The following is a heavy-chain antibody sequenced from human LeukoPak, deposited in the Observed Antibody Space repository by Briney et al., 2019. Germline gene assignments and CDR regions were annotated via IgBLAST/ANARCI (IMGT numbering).Heavy chain of an antibody. V-gene: IGHV4-59*01. CDR3: ARDRRMIAGTTGGAFDI. CDR2: IYYSGST. D-gene: IGHD3-22*01. Sequence: SETLSLTCTVSGGSISSYYWSWIRQPPGKGLEWIGYIYYSGSTNYNPSLKSRVTISVDTSKNQFSLKLSSVTAADTAVYYCARDRRMIAGTTGGAFDIWGQGTMVTVSS. CDR1: GGSISSYY. J-gene: IGHJ3*02.